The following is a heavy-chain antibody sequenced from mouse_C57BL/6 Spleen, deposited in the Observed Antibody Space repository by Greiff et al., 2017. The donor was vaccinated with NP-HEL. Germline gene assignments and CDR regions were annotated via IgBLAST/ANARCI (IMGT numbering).Heavy chain of an antibody. CDR2: IDPSDSYT. J-gene: IGHJ2*01. D-gene: IGHD1-1*01. CDR1: GYTFTSYW. CDR3: ARGYYGSSRYYFDY. Sequence: QVQLKQPGAELVMPGASVKLSCKASGYTFTSYWMHWVKQRPGQGLEWIGEIDPSDSYTNYNQKFKGKSTLTVDKSSSTAYMQLSSLTSEDSAVYYCARGYYGSSRYYFDYWGQGTTLTVSS. V-gene: IGHV1-69*01.